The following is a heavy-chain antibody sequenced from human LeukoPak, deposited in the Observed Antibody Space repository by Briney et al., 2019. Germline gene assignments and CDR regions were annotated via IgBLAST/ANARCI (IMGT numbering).Heavy chain of an antibody. D-gene: IGHD2-15*01. CDR3: ARGPLCSAGSCYSGGWFDP. J-gene: IGHJ5*02. CDR1: GYTFGDYG. CDR2: ISLHNVNT. V-gene: IGHV1-18*01. Sequence: ASVKVSCKASGYTFGDYGIIWVRQAHGQGLEWMGWISLHNVNTKYAQKFQGRVTMTTETSTSTANMELRSLRPDDTAVYYCARGPLCSAGSCYSGGWFDPWGQGTLVTVSS.